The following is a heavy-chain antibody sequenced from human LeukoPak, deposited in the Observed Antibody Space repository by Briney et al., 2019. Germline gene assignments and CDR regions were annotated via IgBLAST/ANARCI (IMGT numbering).Heavy chain of an antibody. CDR1: GGSISYYL. Sequence: SETLSLTCTVSGGSISYYLWSWMRQPPGKGLEWVGYIHYSGTTNYNPSLKSRVTMSIDTSKSQFFLNLRSVTAADTAVYYCARDSGTTGEVKFVPWGQGILVTVSS. CDR2: IHYSGTT. D-gene: IGHD4-17*01. CDR3: ARDSGTTGEVKFVP. V-gene: IGHV4-59*12. J-gene: IGHJ5*02.